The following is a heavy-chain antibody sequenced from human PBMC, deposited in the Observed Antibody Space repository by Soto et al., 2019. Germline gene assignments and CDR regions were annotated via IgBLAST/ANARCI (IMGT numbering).Heavy chain of an antibody. J-gene: IGHJ6*02. Sequence: ASVKVSCKASGYTFTSYGISWVRQAPGQGLEWMGWISAYNGNTNYAQKLQGRVTMTTDTSTSTAYMELRSLRSDDTAVYYCAREEAAQYYCDGMYVWGQGTTVTVSS. D-gene: IGHD6-25*01. CDR1: GYTFTSYG. CDR3: AREEAAQYYCDGMYV. V-gene: IGHV1-18*01. CDR2: ISAYNGNT.